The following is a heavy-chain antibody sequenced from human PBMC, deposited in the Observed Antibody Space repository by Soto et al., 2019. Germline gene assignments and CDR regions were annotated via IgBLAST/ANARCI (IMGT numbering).Heavy chain of an antibody. CDR2: ISAFNAKT. J-gene: IGHJ4*02. CDR3: ARDAIAGAGAFDS. D-gene: IGHD6-19*01. Sequence: QVQLVQSGAEVKKPGASVKVSCTASGYTYFSYGISWVRQAPGQGLEWLGWISAFNAKTNYAPKFQARVTLTTDASTSTAYMELRGLRSDDTAVYFCARDAIAGAGAFDSWGQGALVIVSS. V-gene: IGHV1-18*04. CDR1: GYTYFSYG.